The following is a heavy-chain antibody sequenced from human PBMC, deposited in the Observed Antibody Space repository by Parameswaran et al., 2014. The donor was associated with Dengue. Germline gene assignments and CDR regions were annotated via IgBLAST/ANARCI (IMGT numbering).Heavy chain of an antibody. V-gene: IGHV2-70*11. Sequence: PGKALEWLARIDWDEDKYYSTSLKTRLTISKDPSKDQVVLTMTNMDPLDTATYYCARDRGPYSYYTMDVWGQGTTVTVSS. CDR2: IDWDEDK. J-gene: IGHJ6*02. CDR3: ARDRGPYSYYTMDV.